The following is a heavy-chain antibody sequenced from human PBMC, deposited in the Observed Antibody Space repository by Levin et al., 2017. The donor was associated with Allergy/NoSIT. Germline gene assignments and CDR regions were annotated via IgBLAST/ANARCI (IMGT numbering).Heavy chain of an antibody. CDR3: ARDKQQRESIVDY. Sequence: PGGSLRLSCAASGFTFSSYSMNWVRQAPGKGLEWVSSISSSSSYIYYADSVKGRFTISRDNAKNSLYLQMNSLRAEDTAVYYCARDKQQRESIVDYWGQGTLVTVSS. D-gene: IGHD6-13*01. CDR1: GFTFSSYS. CDR2: ISSSSSYI. V-gene: IGHV3-21*01. J-gene: IGHJ4*02.